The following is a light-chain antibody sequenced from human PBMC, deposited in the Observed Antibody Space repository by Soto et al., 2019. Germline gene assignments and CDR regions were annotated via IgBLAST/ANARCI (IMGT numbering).Light chain of an antibody. V-gene: IGKV1-5*01. J-gene: IGKJ1*01. CDR1: QSISSY. CDR3: QHYNSYSEA. CDR2: VAS. Sequence: QMTQSPSSLSASVGDIVTITCRASQSISSYLNWYQQKPGEAPKRLVYVASSLDGGVPARFSGSGSGTEFTLTISSLQPDDFATYYCQHYNSYSEAFGQGTKVDVK.